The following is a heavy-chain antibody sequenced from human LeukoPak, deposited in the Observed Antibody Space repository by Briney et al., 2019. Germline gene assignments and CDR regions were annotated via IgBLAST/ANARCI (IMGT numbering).Heavy chain of an antibody. CDR1: GDSISSSSSY. V-gene: IGHV4-39*07. D-gene: IGHD3-22*01. Sequence: PSETLSLTCTVSGDSISSSSSYWGWIRQPPGEGLEWIGSIYYSGSTYYNTSLKSRVTISVDTSKNQFSLKLSSVTAADTAVYYCARDGGYDSSGYYIWGQGTMVTVSS. CDR3: ARDGGYDSSGYYI. CDR2: IYYSGST. J-gene: IGHJ3*02.